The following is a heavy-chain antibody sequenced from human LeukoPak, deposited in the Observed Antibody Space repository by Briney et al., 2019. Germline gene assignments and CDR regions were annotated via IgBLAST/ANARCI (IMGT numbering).Heavy chain of an antibody. Sequence: KASETLSLTCIVSGGSISSGTYYWGWIRQPPGKGLEWIGSIYYSGSTYYNPSLKSRVTISVDTSKNQFSLKLSSVTAADTAVYYCARHDLREYSSVWYYFDYWGQGTLVTVSS. J-gene: IGHJ4*02. CDR2: IYYSGST. CDR3: ARHDLREYSSVWYYFDY. D-gene: IGHD6-19*01. V-gene: IGHV4-39*01. CDR1: GGSISSGTYY.